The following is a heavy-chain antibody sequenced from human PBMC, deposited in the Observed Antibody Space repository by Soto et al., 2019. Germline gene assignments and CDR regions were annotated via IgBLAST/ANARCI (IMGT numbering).Heavy chain of an antibody. CDR1: GYTFTSYA. CDR3: ARASYDFWSGYYRSGAFDI. Sequence: ASVKVSCKASGYTFTSYAMHWVRQAPGQRLEWMGWINAGNGNTKYSQKFQGRVTITRDTSASTAYMELSSLSSEDTAVYYCARASYDFWSGYYRSGAFDIWGQGTMVTVSS. J-gene: IGHJ3*02. V-gene: IGHV1-3*01. CDR2: INAGNGNT. D-gene: IGHD3-3*01.